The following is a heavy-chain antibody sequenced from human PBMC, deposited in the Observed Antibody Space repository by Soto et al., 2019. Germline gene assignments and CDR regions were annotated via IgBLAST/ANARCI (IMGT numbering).Heavy chain of an antibody. CDR1: GFIVSSKY. D-gene: IGHD3-16*01. Sequence: EVQMVETVGGLSQPGGSLRLSCAVSGFIVSSKYMTWVRQAPGKGLEWVSVIYTGGSTHYADSGRGRFTISRDSSKNTLYLQMNSLRAEDAAVYYCTPYTGYGMDVWGQGTTVTVSS. CDR3: TPYTGYGMDV. V-gene: IGHV3-53*02. J-gene: IGHJ6*02. CDR2: IYTGGST.